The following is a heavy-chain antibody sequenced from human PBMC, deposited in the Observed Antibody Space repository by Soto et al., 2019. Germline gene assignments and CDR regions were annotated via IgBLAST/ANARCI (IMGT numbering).Heavy chain of an antibody. CDR3: ARDRGSSWTGHS. J-gene: IGHJ4*02. V-gene: IGHV4-4*02. CDR1: GGSISSSNW. CDR2: IYHSGST. Sequence: SETLSLTCAVSGGSISSSNWWSRVRQPPGKGLEWIGEIYHSGSTNYNPSLKSRVTISVDKSKNQFSLKLSSVTAADTAVYYCARDRGSSWTGHSWGQGTLVTVSS. D-gene: IGHD6-13*01.